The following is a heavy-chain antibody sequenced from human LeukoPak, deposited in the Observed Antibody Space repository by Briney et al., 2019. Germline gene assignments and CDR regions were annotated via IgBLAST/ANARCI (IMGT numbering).Heavy chain of an antibody. CDR3: ARAASDFWSGYYYYMDV. Sequence: SETLSLTCTVSGGSVSSGSYYWSWIRQPPGKGLEWIGYIYYSGSTNYNPSLKSRVTISVDTSKNQFSLKLSSVTAADTAVYYCARAASDFWSGYYYYMDVWGQGTTVTVSS. J-gene: IGHJ6*03. D-gene: IGHD3-3*01. CDR1: GGSVSSGSYY. CDR2: IYYSGST. V-gene: IGHV4-61*01.